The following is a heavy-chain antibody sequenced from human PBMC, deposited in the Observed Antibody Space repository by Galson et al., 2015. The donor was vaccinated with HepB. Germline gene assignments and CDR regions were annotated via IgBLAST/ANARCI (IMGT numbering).Heavy chain of an antibody. V-gene: IGHV3-21*01. CDR3: AREVGSGSYGPGDYYYGMDV. J-gene: IGHJ6*02. D-gene: IGHD3-10*01. Sequence: SLRLSCAASGFTFSTYSMNWVRQAPGKGLEWVSSISSSSSYRYYADSVKGRFTISRDNAKESLYLQMNSLRAEDTAVYYCAREVGSGSYGPGDYYYGMDVWGQGTMVTVSS. CDR2: ISSSSSYR. CDR1: GFTFSTYS.